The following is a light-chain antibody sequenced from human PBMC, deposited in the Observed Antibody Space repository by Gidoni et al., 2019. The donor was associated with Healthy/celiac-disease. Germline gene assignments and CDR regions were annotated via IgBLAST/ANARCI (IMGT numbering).Light chain of an antibody. CDR3: SSYTSSSTLV. Sequence: QSALTQPASVSGSPGQSIPISCTGTSSDVGGYNYVSWDQQHPGKAPKLMIYEVSNRPSGVSNRFSGSKSGTTASLTISGLQAEDEADYYCSSYTSSSTLVFGGGTKLTVL. CDR2: EVS. J-gene: IGLJ2*01. CDR1: SSDVGGYNY. V-gene: IGLV2-14*01.